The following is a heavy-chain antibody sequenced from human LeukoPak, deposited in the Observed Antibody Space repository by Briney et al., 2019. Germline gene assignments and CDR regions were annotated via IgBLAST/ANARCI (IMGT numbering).Heavy chain of an antibody. CDR3: ASGSRDGYNDY. J-gene: IGHJ4*02. V-gene: IGHV3-21*05. CDR1: GFTFSSYE. Sequence: NTGGSLRLSCAASGFTFSSYEMNWVRQAPGKGLEWVSYISSSSSYIYYADSVKGRFTISRDNAKNSLYLQMNSLRAEDTAVYYCASGSRDGYNDYWGQGTLVTVSS. CDR2: ISSSSSYI. D-gene: IGHD5-24*01.